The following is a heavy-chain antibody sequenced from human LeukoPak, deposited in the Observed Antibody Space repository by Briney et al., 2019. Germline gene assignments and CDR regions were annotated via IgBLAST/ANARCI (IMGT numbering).Heavy chain of an antibody. CDR2: ISSSSSTI. CDR3: ARSEGSLVY. D-gene: IGHD3-10*01. CDR1: GFTFSSYS. Sequence: PGGSLRLSCAASGFTFSSYSMNWVRQAPGKGLEWVSYISSSSSTIYYADSVKGRFTISRGNAKNSLYLQMNSLRAEDTAVYYCARSEGSLVYWGQGTLVTVSS. V-gene: IGHV3-48*01. J-gene: IGHJ4*02.